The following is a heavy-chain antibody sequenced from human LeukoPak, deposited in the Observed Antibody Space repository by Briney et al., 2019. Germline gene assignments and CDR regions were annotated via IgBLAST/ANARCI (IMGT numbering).Heavy chain of an antibody. CDR2: INPNSGGT. D-gene: IGHD1-26*01. CDR3: ARDSEGATDY. Sequence: GASVKVSSTPSGYTFTGYYMHWVRQAPGQGLEWMGWINPNSGGTNYAQKFQGRVTMTRDTSISTAYMELSRLRSDDTAVYYCARDSEGATDYWGQGTLVTVSS. J-gene: IGHJ4*02. V-gene: IGHV1-2*02. CDR1: GYTFTGYY.